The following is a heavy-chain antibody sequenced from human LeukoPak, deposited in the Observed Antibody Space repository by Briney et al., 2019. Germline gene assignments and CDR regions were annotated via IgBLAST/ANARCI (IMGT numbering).Heavy chain of an antibody. J-gene: IGHJ5*02. CDR1: GGSISSGGYY. CDR2: IYYSGST. Sequence: SETLSLTCTVSGGSISSGGYYWSWIRQHPGKGLEWIGYIYYSGSTYYNPSLKSRVTISVDTSKNQFSLKLSSVTATDTAVYYCASYSSSWYWFDPWGQGTLVTVSS. V-gene: IGHV4-31*03. CDR3: ASYSSSWYWFDP. D-gene: IGHD6-13*01.